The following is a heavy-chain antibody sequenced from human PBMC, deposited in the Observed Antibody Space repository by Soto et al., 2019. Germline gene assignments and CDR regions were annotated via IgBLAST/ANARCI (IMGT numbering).Heavy chain of an antibody. V-gene: IGHV6-1*01. J-gene: IGHJ4*02. CDR2: TYYRSKWYT. CDR3: ASGTTAMGDY. D-gene: IGHD5-18*01. Sequence: VQLQQSGPGLVKPSQTLSLTCAISGDDSVSSNSAAWNWVRQSPSRGLEWLGRTYYRSKWYTNYAVSVKGRITINPDTSKKQFSLQLNSVTPEDTAVYYCASGTTAMGDYWGQGTLVTVSS. CDR1: GDDSVSSNSAA.